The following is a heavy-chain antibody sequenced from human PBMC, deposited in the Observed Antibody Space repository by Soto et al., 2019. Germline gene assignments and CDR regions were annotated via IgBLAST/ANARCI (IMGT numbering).Heavy chain of an antibody. J-gene: IGHJ4*02. D-gene: IGHD5-18*01. V-gene: IGHV4-39*01. Sequence: SETLSLTCTASGGSISSSTYHWGWIRPPPGKGLEWIGSIYYSGNTYYNPSLKSRVTISVDTTNNQFSVKLGSVTAADTAVYYCARLAGQSHGRPNYWGQGTPVTVSS. CDR1: GGSISSSTYH. CDR3: ARLAGQSHGRPNY. CDR2: IYYSGNT.